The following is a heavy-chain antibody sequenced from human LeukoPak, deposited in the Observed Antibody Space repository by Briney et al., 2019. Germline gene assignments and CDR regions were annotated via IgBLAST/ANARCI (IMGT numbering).Heavy chain of an antibody. CDR2: MNPNSGNT. CDR1: GYTFTSYD. CDR3: ARAKVISNLLVRGVIESIDAFDI. Sequence: ASVKVSCKASGYTFTSYDINWVRQATGQGLEWMGWMNPNSGNTGYEQKFQGRVTITRNTSISTAYMELSSLRSEDTAVYYCARAKVISNLLVRGVIESIDAFDIWGQGTMVTVSS. J-gene: IGHJ3*02. D-gene: IGHD3-10*01. V-gene: IGHV1-8*03.